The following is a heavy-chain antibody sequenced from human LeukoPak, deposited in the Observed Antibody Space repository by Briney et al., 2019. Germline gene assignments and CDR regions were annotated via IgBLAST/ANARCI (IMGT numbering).Heavy chain of an antibody. J-gene: IGHJ3*02. Sequence: GGSLRLSCAASGFTFSSYAMSWVRQAPGKGLEWVSAISGSGGSTYYADSVKGRFTISRDNSKSTLYLQMNSLRAEDTAVYYCAKDLRFLEWLHPNDAFDIWGQGTMVTVSS. V-gene: IGHV3-23*01. CDR2: ISGSGGST. CDR1: GFTFSSYA. CDR3: AKDLRFLEWLHPNDAFDI. D-gene: IGHD3-3*01.